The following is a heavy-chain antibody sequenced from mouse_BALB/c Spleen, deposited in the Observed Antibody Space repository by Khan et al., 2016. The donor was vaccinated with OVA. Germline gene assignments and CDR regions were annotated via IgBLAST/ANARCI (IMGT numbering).Heavy chain of an antibody. V-gene: IGHV3-6*02. D-gene: IGHD3-3*01. Sequence: EVQLQESGPGLVKPSQSLSLTCSVTGYSITSGYYWNWIRQFPGNKLEWMGYITSGGSFNYHPSLKHRISITRDTSNNQFFLKLTSVTPEDTATYYCAGAGRWFDYWGQGTLVTVSA. CDR2: ITSGGSF. CDR1: GYSITSGYY. CDR3: AGAGRWFDY. J-gene: IGHJ3*01.